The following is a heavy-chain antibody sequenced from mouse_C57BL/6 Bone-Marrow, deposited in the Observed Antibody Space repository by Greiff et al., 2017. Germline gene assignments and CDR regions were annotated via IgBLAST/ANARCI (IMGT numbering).Heavy chain of an antibody. CDR3: SKFTTVVNGDIDD. J-gene: IGHJ4*01. V-gene: IGHV2-5*01. CDR2: IWSGGST. D-gene: IGHD1-1*01. Sequence: QVQLQQSGPGLVQPSQSLSLSCTVSGFSFTSYGVHWVRQSPGKGLEWLGVIWSGGSTDYNAAFMSRLSITKENSTTKVFFKLNSLQADDTAIYYCSKFTTVVNGDIDDWGQGTSVTVSS. CDR1: GFSFTSYG.